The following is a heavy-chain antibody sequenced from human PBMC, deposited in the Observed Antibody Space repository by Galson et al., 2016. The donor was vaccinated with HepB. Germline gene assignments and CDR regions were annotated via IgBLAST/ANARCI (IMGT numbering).Heavy chain of an antibody. CDR3: TTGYTNTWYADTFDY. Sequence: GDTFNTFPINWLRQAPGQGLEWMGKILPLFGTTNYAQKFQGRVTITADESTSTAYMALSSLRSEDTAMYYCTTGYTNTWYADTFDYWGQGTLVTVSS. D-gene: IGHD2-2*02. CDR1: GDTFNTFP. V-gene: IGHV1-69*15. J-gene: IGHJ4*02. CDR2: ILPLFGTT.